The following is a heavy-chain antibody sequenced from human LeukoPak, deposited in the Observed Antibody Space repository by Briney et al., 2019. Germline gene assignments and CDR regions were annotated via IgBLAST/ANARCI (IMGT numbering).Heavy chain of an antibody. J-gene: IGHJ4*02. CDR2: PKPDGSAE. Sequence: GVSLRLYCAASRFTFSSYAMSWVRQAPGKGLEWVTNPKPDGSAEEYADSVRGRLTASRDNANNLLYLQMSRLRAEGTAVYYCARDGGLHTNFDYWGQGTLLTVSS. D-gene: IGHD2-15*01. CDR3: ARDGGLHTNFDY. V-gene: IGHV3-7*01. CDR1: RFTFSSYA.